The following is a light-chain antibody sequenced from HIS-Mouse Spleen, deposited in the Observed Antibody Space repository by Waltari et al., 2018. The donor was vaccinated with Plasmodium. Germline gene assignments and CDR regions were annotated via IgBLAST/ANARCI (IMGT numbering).Light chain of an antibody. CDR2: KAS. J-gene: IGKJ1*01. V-gene: IGKV1-5*03. CDR1: QSISSW. Sequence: DIQMTQSPSTLSASVGDIVTITCRASQSISSWLAWYQQNPGKAPKLLIYKASSLESGVPSRFSGSGSGTEFTLTISSLQPDDFATYYCQQYNSYSWTFGQGTKVEIK. CDR3: QQYNSYSWT.